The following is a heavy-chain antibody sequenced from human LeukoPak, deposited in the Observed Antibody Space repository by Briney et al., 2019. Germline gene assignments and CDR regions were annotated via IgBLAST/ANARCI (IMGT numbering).Heavy chain of an antibody. D-gene: IGHD3-10*01. J-gene: IGHJ5*02. CDR2: IYTSGST. Sequence: PSETLSLTCTVSGGSISSYYWSWIRQPAGKGLEWIGRIYTSGSTKYNPSLKSRVTMSVETSKNQLSLKLSSVTAADTALYYCARDGMWRYGSGLDPWGQGTLVTVSS. CDR3: ARDGMWRYGSGLDP. CDR1: GGSISSYY. V-gene: IGHV4-4*07.